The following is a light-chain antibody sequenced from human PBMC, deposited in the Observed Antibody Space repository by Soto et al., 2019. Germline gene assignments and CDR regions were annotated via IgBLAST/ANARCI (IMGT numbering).Light chain of an antibody. Sequence: QSVLTQPAGVSGSPGQSISISCTGSSSDVGAYNYVSWYQQHPGKAPKLMIYEVSNRPSGVSNRFSGSKSGNTASLTISGLQAEDEADYYCSSYTSSSTYVFATGTKVTVL. CDR1: SSDVGAYNY. CDR3: SSYTSSSTYV. J-gene: IGLJ1*01. V-gene: IGLV2-14*01. CDR2: EVS.